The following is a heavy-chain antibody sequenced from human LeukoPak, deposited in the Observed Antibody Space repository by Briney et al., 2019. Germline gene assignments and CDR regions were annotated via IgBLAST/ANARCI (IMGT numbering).Heavy chain of an antibody. CDR2: IWGSGGST. V-gene: IGHV3-23*01. J-gene: IGHJ4*02. D-gene: IGHD3-3*01. CDR3: ARDPGVVAFHYFDY. CDR1: RFTFSGYA. Sequence: PGGSLRLSCAASRFTFSGYAMSWVRQAPGKGLEWVSAIWGSGGSTYYADSVKGRFTISRDNSKNTLYLQMNSLRAEETALYYGARDPGVVAFHYFDYGGRGTLVTVSS.